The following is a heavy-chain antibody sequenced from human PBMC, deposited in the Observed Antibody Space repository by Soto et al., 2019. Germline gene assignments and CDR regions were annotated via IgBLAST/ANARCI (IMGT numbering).Heavy chain of an antibody. CDR2: ISDSGST. CDR3: VRAMYYTDSSGYTRCFDY. J-gene: IGHJ4*02. D-gene: IGHD3-22*01. Sequence: SETLSLTCHFPGVSLIKYYWNWIRPPPGKRLEWIGYISDSGSTKYNPSLMSRVTISADMSKNQVSLKVKSVAAADTAVYYCVRAMYYTDSSGYTRCFDYWGRGNLVTFS. CDR1: GVSLIKYY. V-gene: IGHV4-59*01.